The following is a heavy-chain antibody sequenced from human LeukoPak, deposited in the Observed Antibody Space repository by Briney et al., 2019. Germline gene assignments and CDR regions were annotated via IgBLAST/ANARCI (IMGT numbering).Heavy chain of an antibody. D-gene: IGHD5-12*01. CDR3: VRGLRYSGYSTDY. V-gene: IGHV3-7*05. Sequence: GGSLRLSCAASGFSFITSWMNWVRQAPGKGLEWVANIKPDGSAGYSVDSVKGRFTISRDNAKNSVYLQMNSLRVEDTAVYYCVRGLRYSGYSTDYWGQGTLVTVSS. CDR2: IKPDGSAG. J-gene: IGHJ4*02. CDR1: GFSFITSW.